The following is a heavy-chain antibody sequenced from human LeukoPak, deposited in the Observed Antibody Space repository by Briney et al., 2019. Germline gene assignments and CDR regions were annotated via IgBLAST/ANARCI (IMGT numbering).Heavy chain of an antibody. Sequence: GGSLRLSCAASGFTFSSYAMHWVRQAPGKGLEWVVVISYDGSNKYYADSVKGRFTISRDNSKNTLYLQMNSLRAEDTAVYYCARLKSVAGTVDYWGQGTLVTVSS. D-gene: IGHD6-19*01. J-gene: IGHJ4*02. V-gene: IGHV3-30-3*01. CDR3: ARLKSVAGTVDY. CDR2: ISYDGSNK. CDR1: GFTFSSYA.